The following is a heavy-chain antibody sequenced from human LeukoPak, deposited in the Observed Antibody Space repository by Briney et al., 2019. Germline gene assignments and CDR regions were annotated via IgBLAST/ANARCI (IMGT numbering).Heavy chain of an antibody. CDR3: ARSGYSYVLSIDY. CDR1: GYTFTSYG. V-gene: IGHV1-18*01. J-gene: IGHJ4*02. Sequence: ASVKVSCKASGYTFTSYGISWVRQAPGQGLEWMGWISAYNGNTNYAQKLQGRVTMTTDTSTSTAYTELRSLRSDDTAVYYCARSGYSYVLSIDYWGQGTLVTVSS. D-gene: IGHD5-18*01. CDR2: ISAYNGNT.